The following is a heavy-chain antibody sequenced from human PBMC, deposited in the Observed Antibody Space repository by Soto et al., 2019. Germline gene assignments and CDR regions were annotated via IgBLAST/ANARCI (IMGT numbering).Heavy chain of an antibody. CDR1: GGSISSYY. V-gene: IGHV4-59*01. Sequence: PSETLSLTCTVSGGSISSYYWSWIRQPPGKGLEWIGYIYYSGSTNYNPSLKSRVTISVDTSKDQFSLKLSSVTAADTAVYYCARFADSSGWSRGAFDIWGQGTMVTVSS. CDR2: IYYSGST. J-gene: IGHJ3*02. CDR3: ARFADSSGWSRGAFDI. D-gene: IGHD6-19*01.